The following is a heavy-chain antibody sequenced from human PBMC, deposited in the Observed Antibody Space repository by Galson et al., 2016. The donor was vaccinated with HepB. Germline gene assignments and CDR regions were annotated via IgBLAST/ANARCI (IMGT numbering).Heavy chain of an antibody. V-gene: IGHV3-30-3*01. CDR1: GFDFNDSS. D-gene: IGHD4-17*01. Sequence: SLRLSCAASGFDFNDSSMHWVRQSPGKGLEWVAGISFDGRNSYYADSVKGRFIIPRDSSKKTVYLQMNSLRSKDTAVYYCARPAAGRTATTTLAWGQGILVTVSS. CDR3: ARPAAGRTATTTLA. J-gene: IGHJ5*02. CDR2: ISFDGRNS.